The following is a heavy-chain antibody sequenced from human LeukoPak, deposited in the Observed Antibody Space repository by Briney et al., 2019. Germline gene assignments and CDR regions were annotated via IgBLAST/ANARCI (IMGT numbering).Heavy chain of an antibody. CDR1: GFTFSSYG. V-gene: IGHV3-30*18. CDR3: AKVSGALWFGELSPFDY. Sequence: GGSLRLSCAASGFTFSSYGMHWVRQAPGKGLEWVAVISYDGSNKYYADSVKGRFTISRDNSKNTLYLQMNSLRAEDTAVYYCAKVSGALWFGELSPFDYWGQGTLVTVSS. D-gene: IGHD3-10*01. J-gene: IGHJ4*02. CDR2: ISYDGSNK.